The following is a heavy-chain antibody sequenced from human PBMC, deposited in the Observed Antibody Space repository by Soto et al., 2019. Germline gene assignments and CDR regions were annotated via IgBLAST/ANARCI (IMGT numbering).Heavy chain of an antibody. Sequence: ASVKVSCKASGYTFTSYGISWVRQAPGQGLEWMGWISAYNGNTNYPQKLQGRVTMTTDTSTSTAYMELRSLRSDDTAVYYCARVELRYFDWLLTHFDYWGRGTLVTVSS. D-gene: IGHD3-9*01. J-gene: IGHJ4*02. CDR2: ISAYNGNT. V-gene: IGHV1-18*01. CDR3: ARVELRYFDWLLTHFDY. CDR1: GYTFTSYG.